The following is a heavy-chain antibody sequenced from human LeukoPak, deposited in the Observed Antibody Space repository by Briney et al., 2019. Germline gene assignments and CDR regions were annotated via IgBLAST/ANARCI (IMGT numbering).Heavy chain of an antibody. D-gene: IGHD3-10*01. Sequence: PGASVKVSCKASGYTFTGYYMHWVRQAPGQGLEWMGWINPNSGGTNYAQKFQGRVTMTRDTSISTAYMELSSLRSEDTAVYYCARGLGVRGVIAIRFGYWGQGTLVTVSS. CDR3: ARGLGVRGVIAIRFGY. V-gene: IGHV1-2*02. CDR2: INPNSGGT. J-gene: IGHJ4*02. CDR1: GYTFTGYY.